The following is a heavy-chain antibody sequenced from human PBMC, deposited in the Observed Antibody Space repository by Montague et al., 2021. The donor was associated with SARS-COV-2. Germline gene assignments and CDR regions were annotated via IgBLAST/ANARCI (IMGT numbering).Heavy chain of an antibody. V-gene: IGHV4-59*01. D-gene: IGHD5-24*01. CDR3: AREDRWNWFDP. J-gene: IGHJ5*02. Sequence: SETLSLTCSVSGGSISSDYWSWIRQSPGKGLEWIGDIYYRGTTNYNPSLKGRVTFSVDTSKNQFSLKLISVTAADTAVYFCAREDRWNWFDPWGQGVLVTVSS. CDR2: IYYRGTT. CDR1: GGSISSDY.